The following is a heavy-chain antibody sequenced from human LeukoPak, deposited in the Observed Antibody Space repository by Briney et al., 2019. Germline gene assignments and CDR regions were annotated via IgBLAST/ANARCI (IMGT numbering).Heavy chain of an antibody. CDR3: AKDTAMAPTYYYYYMDV. V-gene: IGHV7-4-1*02. J-gene: IGHJ6*03. D-gene: IGHD5-18*01. CDR2: INTNTGNP. Sequence: ASVKVSCKASGYTFTSYAMNWVRQAPGQGLEWMGWINTNTGNPTYAQGFTGRFVSSLDTSVSTAYLQISSLKAEDTAVYYCAKDTAMAPTYYYYYMDVWGKGTTVTVSS. CDR1: GYTFTSYA.